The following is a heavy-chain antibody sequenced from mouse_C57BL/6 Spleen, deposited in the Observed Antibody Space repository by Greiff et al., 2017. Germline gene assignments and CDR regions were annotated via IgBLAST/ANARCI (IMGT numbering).Heavy chain of an antibody. J-gene: IGHJ2*01. CDR2: IWSGGST. V-gene: IGHV2-2*01. CDR3: ASQKALLTGTVLDY. Sequence: VQLQQSGPGLVQPSQSLSITCTVSGFSLTSYGVHWVRQSPGKGLEWLGVIWSGGSTDYNAAFISRLSISKDNSKSQVFFKMNSLQADDTAIYYCASQKALLTGTVLDYWGQGTTLTVSS. CDR1: GFSLTSYG. D-gene: IGHD4-1*01.